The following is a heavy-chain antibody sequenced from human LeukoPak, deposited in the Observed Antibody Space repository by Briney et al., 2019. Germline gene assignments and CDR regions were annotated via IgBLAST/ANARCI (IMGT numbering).Heavy chain of an antibody. CDR2: ISDSGGST. CDR1: GFTFSGYA. V-gene: IGHV3-23*01. CDR3: ARGRLPYYYGSGSYYNEGVPGDY. D-gene: IGHD3-10*01. J-gene: IGHJ4*02. Sequence: PGGSLRLSCAASGFTFSGYAMSWVRQAPGEGLEWVSVISDSGGSTDYADSVKGRFTISRDSSKNTLYLQMNSLRAEDTAVYYCARGRLPYYYGSGSYYNEGVPGDYWGQGTLVTVSS.